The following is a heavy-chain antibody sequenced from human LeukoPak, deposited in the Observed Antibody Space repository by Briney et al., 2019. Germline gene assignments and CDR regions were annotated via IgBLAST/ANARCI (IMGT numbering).Heavy chain of an antibody. V-gene: IGHV3-48*03. CDR3: ARRKGDYHPFDY. CDR2: ISISGRTI. Sequence: PGGSLRLSCAASEFTLSSYEMNWVRQAPGKGLEWVSYISISGRTIKYADSVKGRFTISRDNAKNSLYLQMSSLRGEDTAVYYCARRKGDYHPFDYWGQGTLVTVSS. J-gene: IGHJ4*02. D-gene: IGHD4-17*01. CDR1: EFTLSSYE.